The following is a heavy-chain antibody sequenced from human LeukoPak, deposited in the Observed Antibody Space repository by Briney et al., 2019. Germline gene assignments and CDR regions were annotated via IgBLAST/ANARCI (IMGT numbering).Heavy chain of an antibody. J-gene: IGHJ6*02. V-gene: IGHV1-18*01. CDR2: XSATTGNT. D-gene: IGHD1-26*01. CDR3: ARVGVLATHYYYYGMDV. Sequence: XGWXSATTGNTNYVQTLQGRVSMTTDTSTSTAYMELRNLRSDDTAVYYCARVGVLATHYYYYGMDVWGQGTTVTVSS.